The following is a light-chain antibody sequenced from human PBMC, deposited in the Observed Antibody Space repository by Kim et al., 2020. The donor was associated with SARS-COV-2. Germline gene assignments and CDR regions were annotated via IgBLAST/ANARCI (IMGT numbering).Light chain of an antibody. J-gene: IGKJ2*01. V-gene: IGKV4-1*01. CDR1: QNIFYSSNNKNF. Sequence: DIVMTQSPDSLAVSLGERATINCKSIQNIFYSSNNKNFLTWYQQKPGQPPKVLIYWASIRESGVPDRFSGSGSATDFTLTISSLQAEDVAVYYCQQYFATPYTCGQGTKLEI. CDR3: QQYFATPYT. CDR2: WAS.